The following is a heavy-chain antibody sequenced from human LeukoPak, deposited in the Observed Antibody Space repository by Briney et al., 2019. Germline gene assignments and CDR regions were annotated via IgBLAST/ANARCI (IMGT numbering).Heavy chain of an antibody. V-gene: IGHV5-51*01. D-gene: IGHD6-19*01. J-gene: IGHJ4*02. CDR3: ARFIAVPGTRHYHFDY. CDR2: IYPGDSDT. CDR1: GYSFTSYW. Sequence: GESLQISCKGSGYSFTSYWIGWVRQMPGKGLEWMGIIYPGDSDTRYSPSFQGQVTISADKSITTAYLQWSSMKASDTAMYYCARFIAVPGTRHYHFDYWGQGTLVTVSS.